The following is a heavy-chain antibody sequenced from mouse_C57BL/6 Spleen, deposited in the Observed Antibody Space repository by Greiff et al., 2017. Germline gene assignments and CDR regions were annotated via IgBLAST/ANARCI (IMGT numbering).Heavy chain of an antibody. Sequence: VQLQQSGAALVKPGASVKLSCKASGYTFTEYTIHWVKQRSGQGLEWIGWFYPGRGSIKYNEKFKDKATLTADKSSSTVYMELSRLTSEDSAVXFCARHAEGGRQLGPAWFAYWGQGTLVTVSA. D-gene: IGHD3-2*01. CDR2: FYPGRGSI. CDR3: ARHAEGGRQLGPAWFAY. V-gene: IGHV1-62-2*01. J-gene: IGHJ3*01. CDR1: GYTFTEYT.